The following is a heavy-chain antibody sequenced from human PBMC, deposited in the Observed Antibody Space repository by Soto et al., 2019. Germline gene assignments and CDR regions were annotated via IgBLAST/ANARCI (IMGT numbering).Heavy chain of an antibody. V-gene: IGHV4-39*01. CDR3: ASQGGGYSGYDYGDYGMDV. D-gene: IGHD5-12*01. CDR1: GGSISSSSYY. J-gene: IGHJ6*02. Sequence: TSETLSLTCTVSGGSISSSSYYWGWIRQPPGKGLEWIGSIYYSGSTYYNPSLKSRVTISVGTSKNQFSLKLSSVTAADTAVYYCASQGGGYSGYDYGDYGMDVWGQGTTVTVSS. CDR2: IYYSGST.